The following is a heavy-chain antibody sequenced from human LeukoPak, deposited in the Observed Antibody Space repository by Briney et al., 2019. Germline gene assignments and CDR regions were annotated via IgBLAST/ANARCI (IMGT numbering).Heavy chain of an antibody. CDR2: ISGSGANT. J-gene: IGHJ4*02. V-gene: IGHV3-23*01. Sequence: PGGSLRLSCAASGFTFSTYAMSWVRQAPGKGLEWVSTISGSGANTYYADSVKGRFTISRDNSKNTLYLQMNSLRAEDTAVYYCARSVYCSSTSCYLGLMGYWGQGTLVTVSS. D-gene: IGHD2-2*01. CDR1: GFTFSTYA. CDR3: ARSVYCSSTSCYLGLMGY.